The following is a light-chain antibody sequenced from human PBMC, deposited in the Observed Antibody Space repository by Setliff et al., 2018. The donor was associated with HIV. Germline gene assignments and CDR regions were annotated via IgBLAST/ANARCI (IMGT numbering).Light chain of an antibody. Sequence: QSALAQPASVSGSPGQSITISCTGTSSDVGGYYYASWYQQHPGKAPKLMIYDVSGRPSGVSHRFSGSKSGNTASLTISGLQAEDEADYYCTSYTSNSTPVFGTGTKATVL. J-gene: IGLJ1*01. CDR3: TSYTSNSTPV. V-gene: IGLV2-14*03. CDR1: SSDVGGYYY. CDR2: DVS.